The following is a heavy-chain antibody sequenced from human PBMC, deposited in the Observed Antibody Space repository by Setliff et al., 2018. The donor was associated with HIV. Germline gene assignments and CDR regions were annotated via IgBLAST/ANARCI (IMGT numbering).Heavy chain of an antibody. Sequence: SETLSLTCTVSGVSISSGEYYWTWIRQTPGKGLEWIGYIYHRGSTYYNPSLKSRVTMSIDTSKNHFSLKLTSVTAADTAVYYCASITGSTIDYWGQGTLVTVSS. D-gene: IGHD1-7*01. CDR2: IYHRGST. V-gene: IGHV4-30-4*01. J-gene: IGHJ4*02. CDR3: ASITGSTIDY. CDR1: GVSISSGEYY.